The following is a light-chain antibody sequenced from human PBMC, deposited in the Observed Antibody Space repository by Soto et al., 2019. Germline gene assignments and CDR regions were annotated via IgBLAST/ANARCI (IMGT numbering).Light chain of an antibody. V-gene: IGKV3-15*01. Sequence: EIVMTQSPATLSVSPGERATLSRRASQSVSSDLAWYHQKPGQAPRLLIYGASTRATGIPARFSGSGSGTEFTLTISSLQSEDFAVYYCQQYNNWPRTFGQGTKVDIK. CDR1: QSVSSD. CDR2: GAS. CDR3: QQYNNWPRT. J-gene: IGKJ1*01.